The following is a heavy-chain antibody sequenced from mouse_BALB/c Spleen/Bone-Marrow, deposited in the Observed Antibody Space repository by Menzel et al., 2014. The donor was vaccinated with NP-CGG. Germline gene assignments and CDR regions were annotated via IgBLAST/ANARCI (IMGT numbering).Heavy chain of an antibody. Sequence: QVQLQQSGAEVARPGASVKMSCKASGYTFTYYTMQWVKQRTGQGLEWIGNINPSSGSANYNQNFKDKATLTADKSSSTAYMQLTSLTSEDSAVYYCARGGTRYYFDYWGQGTTLTVSS. CDR1: GYTFTYYT. CDR2: INPSSGSA. V-gene: IGHV1-4*01. CDR3: ARGGTRYYFDY. D-gene: IGHD3-3*01. J-gene: IGHJ2*01.